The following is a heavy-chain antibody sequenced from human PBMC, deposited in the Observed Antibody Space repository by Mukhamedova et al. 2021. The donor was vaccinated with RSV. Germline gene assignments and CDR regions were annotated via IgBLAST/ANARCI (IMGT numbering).Heavy chain of an antibody. CDR3: ARNSYAFYYAMDV. J-gene: IGHJ6*02. CDR2: IYTSETT. Sequence: WIRQPAGKGLEWIGRIYTSETTNYNPSLKSRLTISVDTSKNQFSLKLSSVTAADTAVYYCARNSYAFYYAMDVWGQGTTVTVS. D-gene: IGHD5-18*01. V-gene: IGHV4-61*02.